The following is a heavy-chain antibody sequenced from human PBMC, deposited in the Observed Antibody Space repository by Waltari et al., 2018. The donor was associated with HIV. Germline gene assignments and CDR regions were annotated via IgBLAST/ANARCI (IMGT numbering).Heavy chain of an antibody. CDR1: GFTFDDYG. Sequence: EVQLVESGGGLVQPGRSLRLSCEASGFTFDDYGMHWVRQAPGKGLEWVSNISWNSGHVRYADSVRGRFTISRDNAKNSLYLQMNSLRPEDTAFYYCARGPLYNWFDPWGQGTLVTVSS. CDR2: ISWNSGHV. CDR3: ARGPLYNWFDP. J-gene: IGHJ5*02. D-gene: IGHD3-10*01. V-gene: IGHV3-9*01.